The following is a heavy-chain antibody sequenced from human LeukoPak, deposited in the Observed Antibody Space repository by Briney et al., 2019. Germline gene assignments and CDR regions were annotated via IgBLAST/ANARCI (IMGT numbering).Heavy chain of an antibody. CDR1: GGSISSYY. CDR3: ARESYGKGYI. V-gene: IGHV4-59*01. CDR2: IYYSGST. Sequence: PSETLSLTCTASGGSISSYYWSWIRQPPGKGLEWIGYIYYSGSTNYNPSLKSRVTISVDTSKNQFSLKLSSVTAADTAVYYCARESYGKGYIWGQGTLVTVSS. D-gene: IGHD1-26*01. J-gene: IGHJ4*02.